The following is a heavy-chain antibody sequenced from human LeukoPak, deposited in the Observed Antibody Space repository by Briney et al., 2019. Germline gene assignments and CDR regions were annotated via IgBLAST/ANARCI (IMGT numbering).Heavy chain of an antibody. J-gene: IGHJ6*02. D-gene: IGHD6-19*01. CDR1: GGSFSGYY. CDR3: AGWYYYYYGMDV. V-gene: IGHV4-34*01. CDR2: INHSGST. Sequence: PSETLSLTCAVYGGSFSGYYWSWIRQPPGKGLEWIGEINHSGSTNYNPSLKSRVTISVDTSKNQFSLKLSSVTAADTAVYYWAGWYYYYYGMDVWGQGTTVTVSS.